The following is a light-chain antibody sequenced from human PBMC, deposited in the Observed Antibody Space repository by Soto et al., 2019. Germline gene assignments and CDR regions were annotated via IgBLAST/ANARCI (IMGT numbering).Light chain of an antibody. V-gene: IGKV4-1*01. CDR3: QKYFSYPLT. J-gene: IGKJ4*01. CDR1: QTISYTSINKTY. CDR2: WDS. Sequence: DIVMTQSPDSLAVSLGERANISCKSSQTISYTSINKTYLAWYQQRPGQPPKLLRYWDSIRGSGVPDRLSGSGFVTDFTLTISSLQSEDVAVYYCQKYFSYPLTFGGGTKVEFK.